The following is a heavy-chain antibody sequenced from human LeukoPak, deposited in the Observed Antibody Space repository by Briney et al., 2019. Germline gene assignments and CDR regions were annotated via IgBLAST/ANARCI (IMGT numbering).Heavy chain of an antibody. CDR3: TTGKIYCSTTSCSDDY. CDR1: GDTLTALS. D-gene: IGHD2-2*01. V-gene: IGHV1-24*01. J-gene: IGHJ4*02. Sequence: GASVKVSCMVSGDTLTALSMHWVRQAPEKGLEWMGGFHPEDGETIYARKFQGRVTMTEDTSTDTAYMELSSLRSDDTAVYYCTTGKIYCSTTSCSDDYWGQGTLVTVSS. CDR2: FHPEDGET.